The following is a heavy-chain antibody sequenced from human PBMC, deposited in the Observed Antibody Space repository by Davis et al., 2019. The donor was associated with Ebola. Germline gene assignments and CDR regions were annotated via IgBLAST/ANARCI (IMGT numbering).Heavy chain of an antibody. Sequence: PGGSLRLSCAVSGGSISSSNWWSWVRQPPGKGLEWIGEIYHSGSTNYNPSLKSRVTISVDKSKNQFSLKLSSVTAADTAVYYCAREGPSSSTSCAFDYWGQGTLVTVSS. D-gene: IGHD2-2*01. J-gene: IGHJ4*02. CDR2: IYHSGST. V-gene: IGHV4-4*02. CDR3: AREGPSSSTSCAFDY. CDR1: GGSISSSNW.